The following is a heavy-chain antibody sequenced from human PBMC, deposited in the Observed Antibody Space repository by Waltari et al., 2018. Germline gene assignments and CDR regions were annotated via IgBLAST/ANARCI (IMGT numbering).Heavy chain of an antibody. CDR2: IYSSGIT. J-gene: IGHJ4*02. CDR3: ARRTVGQQWSRD. Sequence: QVQLQESGPGLVKPSETLSVTCNVSDGSISTSDYYWAWIRQPPGKGLDWMGTIYSSGITWTHPSLKSRLTISIHTANNHFDLTLTSVTAADTAVYYCARRTVGQQWSRDWGQGALVVVSS. V-gene: IGHV4-39*07. CDR1: DGSISTSDYY. D-gene: IGHD6-19*01.